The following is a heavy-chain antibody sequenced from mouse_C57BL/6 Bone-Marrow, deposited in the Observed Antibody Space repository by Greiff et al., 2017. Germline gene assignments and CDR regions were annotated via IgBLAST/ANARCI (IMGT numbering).Heavy chain of an antibody. D-gene: IGHD2-3*01. J-gene: IGHJ3*01. CDR2: ISSGGSYT. CDR3: SRHKGLLRWFAY. V-gene: IGHV5-6*01. CDR1: GFTFSSYG. Sequence: EVPVVESGGDLVKPGGSLKLSCAASGFTFSSYGLSWVSQTPDKRLAWVATISSGGSYTYYPDSVKRRFNISRDKAKNTRYLQMSSRKSEYTAMYYCSRHKGLLRWFAYWGQGTLVTVSA.